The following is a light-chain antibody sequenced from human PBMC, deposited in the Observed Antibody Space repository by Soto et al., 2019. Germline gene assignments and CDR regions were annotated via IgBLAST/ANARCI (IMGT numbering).Light chain of an antibody. Sequence: QSALTQPRSVSGSPGQSVTISCTGTSSDVGGSNLVSWYQQHVGRAPKLVIYDVIKRPSGVPDRFSGSKSGNTASLTISGLQVEDEADYYCCSYAGNSLWVFGGGTQLTVL. CDR1: SSDVGGSNL. J-gene: IGLJ3*02. CDR2: DVI. V-gene: IGLV2-11*01. CDR3: CSYAGNSLWV.